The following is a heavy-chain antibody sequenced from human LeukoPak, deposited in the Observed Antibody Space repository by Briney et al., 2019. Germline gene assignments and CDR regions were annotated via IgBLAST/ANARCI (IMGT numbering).Heavy chain of an antibody. CDR1: GFTYSHYG. D-gene: IGHD4-11*01. V-gene: IGHV3-33*06. J-gene: IGHJ4*02. Sequence: GGSLRLSCAASGFTYSHYGMHWVRQAPGKGQEWVAVIWPDGTEKYYGDAVKGRFTISRDNSRNTLYLQMISLRGEDTAVYYCAKDAQRGFDYSNSLEYWGQGTLVTVSS. CDR3: AKDAQRGFDYSNSLEY. CDR2: IWPDGTEK.